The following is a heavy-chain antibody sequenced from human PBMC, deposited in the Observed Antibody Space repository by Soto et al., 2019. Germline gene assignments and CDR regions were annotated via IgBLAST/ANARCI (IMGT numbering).Heavy chain of an antibody. CDR3: ARPRTSDWAYDI. D-gene: IGHD3-9*01. CDR1: GFTFSSYW. J-gene: IGHJ3*02. Sequence: EVQLVESGGGLVQPGGSLRLSCAASGFTFSSYWMHWVRQSPGKGLVWVSRIKTDGSDTHYADSVRGRFTISRDNAKNTLYLQMNSLRDEDTAVYYCARPRTSDWAYDIWGQGTMVIDSS. CDR2: IKTDGSDT. V-gene: IGHV3-74*01.